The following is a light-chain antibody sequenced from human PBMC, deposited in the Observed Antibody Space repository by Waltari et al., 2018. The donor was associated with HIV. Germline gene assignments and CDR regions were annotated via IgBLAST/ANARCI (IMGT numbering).Light chain of an antibody. Sequence: QSALTQPASVSGSPGQSTTLSFSGSSTDIGFYNPVSWYRQHPGKASQFVIYGVGTRPSGVPDRFSGSKSGNTASLTISTLQAEDEADYYGSSYITTDTLLFGGGTKLTVL. CDR1: STDIGFYNP. J-gene: IGLJ3*02. CDR2: GVG. CDR3: SSYITTDTLL. V-gene: IGLV2-14*01.